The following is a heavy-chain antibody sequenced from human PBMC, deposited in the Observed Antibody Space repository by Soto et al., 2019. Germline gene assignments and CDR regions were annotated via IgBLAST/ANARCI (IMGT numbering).Heavy chain of an antibody. D-gene: IGHD1-1*01. Sequence: QVHLVQSGAEVKKPGASVKVSCKASGYTFTSYGITWVRQAPGQGLEWMGWISAHNANTDYAQTLQGRVIVTRDTSTSTAYMELRSLRSDNTAVYYCARGRYGDYWGQGALVTVSS. V-gene: IGHV1-18*01. CDR3: ARGRYGDY. J-gene: IGHJ4*02. CDR2: ISAHNANT. CDR1: GYTFTSYG.